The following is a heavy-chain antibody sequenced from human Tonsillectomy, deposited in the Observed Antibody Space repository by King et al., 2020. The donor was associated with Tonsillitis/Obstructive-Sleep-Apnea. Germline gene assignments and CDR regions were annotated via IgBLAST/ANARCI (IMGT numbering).Heavy chain of an antibody. D-gene: IGHD2-2*03. CDR2: ISGSGGNT. V-gene: IGHV3-23*04. J-gene: IGHJ4*02. CDR1: GFTFTNYA. Sequence: VQLVESGGALVQPGGSLRLSCAASGFTFTNYAMSWVRQAPGKGLEWVSGISGSGGNTNYADSVKGRLTISRDNSRNTLYLQMNSLRAEDTAVYHCATGGGYRSSTTCNGVYDYWGQGTPVTVSS. CDR3: ATGGGYRSSTTCNGVYDY.